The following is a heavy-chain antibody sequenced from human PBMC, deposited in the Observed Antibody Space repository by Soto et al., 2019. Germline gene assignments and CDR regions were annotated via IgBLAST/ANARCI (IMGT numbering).Heavy chain of an antibody. CDR1: GGYISSGCYY. J-gene: IGHJ3*02. CDR2: IYYSGST. V-gene: IGHV4-31*03. Sequence: SETLCLTSTVSGGYISSGCYYWSWIRQHPGKGLEWIGYIYYSGSTYYNPSLKSRVTISVDTSKNQFSLKLSSVTAADTAVYYCATRSGSYYNVAFDIWGQGTMVTVSS. D-gene: IGHD3-10*01. CDR3: ATRSGSYYNVAFDI.